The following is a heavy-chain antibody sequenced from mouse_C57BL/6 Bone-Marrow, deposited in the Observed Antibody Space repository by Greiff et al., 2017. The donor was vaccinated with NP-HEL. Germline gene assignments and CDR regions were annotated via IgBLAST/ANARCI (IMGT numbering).Heavy chain of an antibody. D-gene: IGHD1-1*02. CDR3: TTDGGDY. CDR2: IDPENGDT. J-gene: IGHJ4*01. Sequence: VQLKESGAELVRPGASVKLSCTASGFNIKDDYMHWVKQRPEQGLEWIGWIDPENGDTEYASKFQGKATITADTSSNTAYLQLSSLTSEDTAVYYCTTDGGDYWGQGTSVTVSS. V-gene: IGHV14-4*01. CDR1: GFNIKDDY.